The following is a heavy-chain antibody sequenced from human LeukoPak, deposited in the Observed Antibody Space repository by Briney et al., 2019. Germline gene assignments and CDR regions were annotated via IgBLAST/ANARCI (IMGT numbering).Heavy chain of an antibody. J-gene: IGHJ5*02. CDR1: GGSISSGGYS. Sequence: PSETLSLTCAVSGGSISSGGYSWSWIRQPPGKGLEWIGYIYHSGSTYYNPSLKSRVTISVDRSKNQFSLKLSSVTAADTAVYYCARGDPVTAQVDPWGQGTLVTVSS. V-gene: IGHV4-30-2*01. CDR3: ARGDPVTAQVDP. CDR2: IYHSGST. D-gene: IGHD2-21*02.